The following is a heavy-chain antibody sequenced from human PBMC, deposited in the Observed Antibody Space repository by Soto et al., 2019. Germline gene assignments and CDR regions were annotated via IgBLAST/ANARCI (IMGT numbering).Heavy chain of an antibody. Sequence: PSETLSLTCAVYGGSFSGYYWSWIRQPPGKGLEWIGEINHSGSTNYNPSLKSRVTISVDTSKNQFSLKLSSVTAADTAVYYCAGTLQSGYSIDYWGQGTLVTVSS. CDR1: GGSFSGYY. CDR3: AGTLQSGYSIDY. J-gene: IGHJ4*02. V-gene: IGHV4-34*01. D-gene: IGHD5-12*01. CDR2: INHSGST.